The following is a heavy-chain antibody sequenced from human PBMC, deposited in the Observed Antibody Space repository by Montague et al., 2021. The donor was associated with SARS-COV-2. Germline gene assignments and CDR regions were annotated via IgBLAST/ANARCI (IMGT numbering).Heavy chain of an antibody. CDR2: IDWDDDK. D-gene: IGHD3-9*01. CDR1: GFSLSTSGMC. V-gene: IGHV2-70*01. CDR3: ARIKTYENLTGSYTGFVS. Sequence: PALVKPTQTLTLTCTFSGFSLSTSGMCVGWIRQPPGKALEWLALIDWDDDKHYSPSLKTRLTISKDTSKNQVVLTMTNMDPVDTATYYCARIKTYENLTGSYTGFVSGGKGTRVTV. J-gene: IGHJ4*02.